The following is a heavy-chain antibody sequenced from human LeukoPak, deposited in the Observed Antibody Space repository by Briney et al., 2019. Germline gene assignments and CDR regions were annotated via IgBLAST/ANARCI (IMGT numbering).Heavy chain of an antibody. D-gene: IGHD3-16*01. J-gene: IGHJ2*01. V-gene: IGHV3-7*01. CDR3: AGGARGYNWYFDL. CDR2: IKQDGSEE. CDR1: GFTFSSDA. Sequence: GGSLRLSCAASGFTFSSDAMSWVRQAPGKGLEWVANIKQDGSEEYYVDSMKGRFTISRDNAKHVLYLQINSLRVGDTAVYYCAGGARGYNWYFDLWGRGTLVTVSP.